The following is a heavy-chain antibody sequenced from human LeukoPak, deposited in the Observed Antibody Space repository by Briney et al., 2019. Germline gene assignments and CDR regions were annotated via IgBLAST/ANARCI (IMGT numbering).Heavy chain of an antibody. J-gene: IGHJ6*03. CDR1: GFTFSSYA. CDR3: AKDYSGSLFNHYYYYMDV. Sequence: GGSLRLSCAASGFTFSSYAMHWVRQAPGKGLEWVAVISYDGSNKYYADSVKGRFTISRDNSKNTLYLQMNSLRAEDTAVYYCAKDYSGSLFNHYYYYMDVWGKGTTVTVSS. D-gene: IGHD3-10*01. CDR2: ISYDGSNK. V-gene: IGHV3-30*07.